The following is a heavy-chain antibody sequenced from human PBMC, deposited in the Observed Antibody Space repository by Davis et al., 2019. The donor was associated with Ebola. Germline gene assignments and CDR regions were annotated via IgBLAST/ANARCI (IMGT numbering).Heavy chain of an antibody. CDR2: IYYSGST. D-gene: IGHD2-15*01. J-gene: IGHJ4*02. CDR1: GGSISISSYY. V-gene: IGHV4-39*01. Sequence: MPLETLSLTCTVSGGSISISSYYWGWIRQPPGKGLEWIGSIYYSGSTYYNPSLKSRVTISVDTSKNQFSLKLSSVTAADTAVYYCARSSAAHFDYWGQGTLVTVSS. CDR3: ARSSAAHFDY.